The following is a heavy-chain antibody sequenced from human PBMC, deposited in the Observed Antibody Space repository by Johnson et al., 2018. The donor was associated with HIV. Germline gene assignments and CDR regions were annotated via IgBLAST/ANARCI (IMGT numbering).Heavy chain of an antibody. CDR2: ISYGGNNK. CDR1: GFTFSTYA. CDR3: ARDANRRLRPMTDDIDDAFDI. V-gene: IGHV3-30*14. J-gene: IGHJ3*02. D-gene: IGHD4-17*01. Sequence: QVQLVESGGGVVQPGRSLRLSCAASGFTFSTYAMHWVRQAPGKGLEWVAVISYGGNNKYYADSVKGRFTISRENSKNTLYLQMNSLRAEDTAVYYCARDANRRLRPMTDDIDDAFDIWGQVTMVTVSS.